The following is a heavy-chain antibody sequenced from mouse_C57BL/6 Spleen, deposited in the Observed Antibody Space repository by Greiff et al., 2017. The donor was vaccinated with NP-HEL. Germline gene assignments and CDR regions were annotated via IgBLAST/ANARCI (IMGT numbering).Heavy chain of an antibody. Sequence: VQLQQSGPELVKPGASVKISCKASGYSFTGYNMNWVKQSNGKSLEWIGVINPNYGTTSYNQKFKGKATLTVDQSSSTAYMQLNSLTSEDSAVYYCAREGERDYDGPLYAMDYWGQGTSVTVSS. V-gene: IGHV1-39*01. J-gene: IGHJ4*01. D-gene: IGHD2-4*01. CDR3: AREGERDYDGPLYAMDY. CDR2: INPNYGTT. CDR1: GYSFTGYN.